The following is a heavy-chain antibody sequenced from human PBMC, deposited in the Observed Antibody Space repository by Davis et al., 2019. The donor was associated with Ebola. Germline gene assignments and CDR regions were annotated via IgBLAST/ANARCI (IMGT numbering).Heavy chain of an antibody. CDR1: AISFSSYA. CDR2: ISGSGGNT. CDR3: ARSGLSFGVVKYHYGMDA. J-gene: IGHJ6*04. V-gene: IGHV3-23*01. D-gene: IGHD3-3*01. Sequence: PGGSLRPSCAHSAISFSSYAMTWVRQAPGKGLKWVSAISGSGGNTYYADSVKGRFTISRDNSKKTMYLQMNSLRGEDTAVYYCARSGLSFGVVKYHYGMDAWGKGTTDTVSS.